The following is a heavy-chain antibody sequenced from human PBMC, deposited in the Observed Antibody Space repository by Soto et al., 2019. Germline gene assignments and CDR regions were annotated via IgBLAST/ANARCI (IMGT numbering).Heavy chain of an antibody. CDR3: VRGGGGGLFDP. D-gene: IGHD2-15*01. Sequence: KPGGSLRLSCAGSGFTFGDSYMSWIRQAPGKGLEWLSYMSPGSRYPAYADSVKGRFTVSRDNAKRSLFLQMTSLTAEDPAIYYCVRGGGGGLFDPWGQGTMVTVSS. CDR2: MSPGSRYP. J-gene: IGHJ5*02. V-gene: IGHV3-11*06. CDR1: GFTFGDSY.